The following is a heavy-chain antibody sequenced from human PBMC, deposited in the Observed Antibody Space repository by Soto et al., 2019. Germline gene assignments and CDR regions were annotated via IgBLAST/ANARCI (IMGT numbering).Heavy chain of an antibody. CDR2: IFYSGST. CDR1: GGSISSDSYY. D-gene: IGHD5-12*01. J-gene: IGHJ4*02. Sequence: QVQLQESGPGLVKPSETLSLTCTVSGGSISSDSYYWGWIRQAPGKGLGWVGSIFYSGSTYYNTFLKRRITISADTSKNLVSLKVNSVTAADTAVYYCARSGLGLATLHMLDYWGQGTLVTVSS. V-gene: IGHV4-39*01. CDR3: ARSGLGLATLHMLDY.